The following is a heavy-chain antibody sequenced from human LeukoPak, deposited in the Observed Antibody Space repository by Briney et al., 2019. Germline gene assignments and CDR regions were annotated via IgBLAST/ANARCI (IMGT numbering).Heavy chain of an antibody. CDR2: ISGSSGLT. CDR1: GFTFSNYA. D-gene: IGHD6-13*01. V-gene: IGHV3-23*01. Sequence: PGGSLRLSCAASGFTFSNYAMSWVRQAPGRGLEWVSAISGSSGLTYYADSVKGRFTISRDNSKNTLYLQMNSLRAEDTAVYYCARDAGYSSSWYMFDPWGQGTLVTVSS. CDR3: ARDAGYSSSWYMFDP. J-gene: IGHJ5*02.